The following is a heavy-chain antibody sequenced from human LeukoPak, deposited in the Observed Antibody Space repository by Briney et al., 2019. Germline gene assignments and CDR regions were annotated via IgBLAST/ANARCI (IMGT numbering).Heavy chain of an antibody. CDR3: ARGLGLYSSGCYEY. V-gene: IGHV4-34*01. Sequence: PSETLSLTCAVYGGSFSGYYWSWIRQPPGKGLEWIGEINHSGSTNYNPSLKSRVTISVDTSKNQFSLKLSSVTAADTAVYYCARGLGLYSSGCYEYWGQGTLVTVSS. CDR2: INHSGST. D-gene: IGHD6-19*01. J-gene: IGHJ1*01. CDR1: GGSFSGYY.